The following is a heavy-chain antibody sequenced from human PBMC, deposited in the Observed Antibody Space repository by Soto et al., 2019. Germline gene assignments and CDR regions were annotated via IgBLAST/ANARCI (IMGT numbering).Heavy chain of an antibody. CDR1: GYTLTELS. J-gene: IGHJ6*02. CDR2: FDPEDGET. Sequence: ASVNVSCKFSGYTLTELSIHWGRQAPGKGLEWMGGFDPEDGETIYAQKFQGRVTMTEDTSTDTAYMELSSLRSEDTAVYYCATAPTVTTNYYYYGMDVWGQGTTVTVSS. CDR3: ATAPTVTTNYYYYGMDV. D-gene: IGHD4-4*01. V-gene: IGHV1-24*01.